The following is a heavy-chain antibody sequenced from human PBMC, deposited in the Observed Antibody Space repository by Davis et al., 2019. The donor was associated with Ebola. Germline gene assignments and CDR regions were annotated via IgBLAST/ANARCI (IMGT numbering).Heavy chain of an antibody. CDR2: VDHSGST. D-gene: IGHD3-22*01. Sequence: SETLSLTCAVYGGTFIDYYWSWIRQPPGKGLEWIGEVDHSGSTHYNPSLKSRVTISVDTSKNQFSLKLSSVTAADTAVYYCARGRGGYDSSGYYYYYYYGMDVWGQGTTVTVSS. CDR3: ARGRGGYDSSGYYYYYYYGMDV. CDR1: GGTFIDYY. J-gene: IGHJ6*02. V-gene: IGHV4-34*01.